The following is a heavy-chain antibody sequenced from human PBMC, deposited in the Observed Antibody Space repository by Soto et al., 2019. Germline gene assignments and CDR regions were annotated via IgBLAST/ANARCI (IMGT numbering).Heavy chain of an antibody. Sequence: GGSLRLSCAASGFTVSSNYMSWVRQAPGKGLEWVSVIYSGGSTYYADSVKGRFTISRDNSKNTLYLQMNSLRAEDTAVYYCARIYGGNLGYYYYGMDVWGQGTTV. CDR2: IYSGGST. CDR1: GFTVSSNY. V-gene: IGHV3-53*01. D-gene: IGHD2-21*02. CDR3: ARIYGGNLGYYYYGMDV. J-gene: IGHJ6*02.